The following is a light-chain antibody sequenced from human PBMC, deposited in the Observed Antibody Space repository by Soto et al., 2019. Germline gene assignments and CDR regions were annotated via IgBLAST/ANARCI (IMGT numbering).Light chain of an antibody. CDR2: EVA. CDR3: SSYTTSGTYV. J-gene: IGLJ1*01. Sequence: QPVLTQPASVSGSPGQSITISCTGSSSDIGTYYYVSWYQQHPGKAPRIMIYEVANRPSGVSDRFSGSKSGSTASLTISGLQAEDEGDYYCSSYTTSGTYVFGSGTKLTVL. CDR1: SSDIGTYYY. V-gene: IGLV2-14*01.